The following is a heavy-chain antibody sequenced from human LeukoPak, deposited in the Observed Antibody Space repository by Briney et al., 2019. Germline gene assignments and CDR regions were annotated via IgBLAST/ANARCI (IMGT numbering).Heavy chain of an antibody. J-gene: IGHJ4*02. V-gene: IGHV4-59*01. CDR3: ASGSWWYYFDC. CDR2: IYYSGST. D-gene: IGHD2-15*01. Sequence: SETLSLTCTVSGGSLSSYYWSWIRQPPGRGLEWIGYIYYSGSTNYNPSLKSRVTISVDTSKNQFSLKLSSVTAADTAVYYCASGSWWYYFDCWGQGTLVTVSS. CDR1: GGSLSSYY.